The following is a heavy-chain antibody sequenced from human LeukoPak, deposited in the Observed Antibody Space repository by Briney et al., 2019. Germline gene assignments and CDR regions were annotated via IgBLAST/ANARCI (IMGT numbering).Heavy chain of an antibody. V-gene: IGHV3-7*01. CDR3: AGAAGWEQAY. J-gene: IGHJ4*02. D-gene: IGHD1-26*01. CDR1: GFTFTSYW. Sequence: GGSLRLSCAASGFTFTSYWMTWVRQAPGKGLEWVANIQQDGSEKNYVDSAKGRFTIPRDNTKNSLYLQMNSLRAEDTAVYYCAGAAGWEQAYWGQATQVTVSS. CDR2: IQQDGSEK.